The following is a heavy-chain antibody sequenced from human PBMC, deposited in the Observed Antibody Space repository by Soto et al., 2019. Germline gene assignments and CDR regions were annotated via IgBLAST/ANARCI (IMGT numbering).Heavy chain of an antibody. Sequence: ESLKISCKGSGYSFTSYWISWVRQMPGKGLEWMGRIDPSDSYTNYSPSFQGHVTISADKSISTAYLQWSSLKASDTAMYYCATRRGPVAGTSGHHYYGMDVWGQGTTVTVSS. D-gene: IGHD6-19*01. CDR3: ATRRGPVAGTSGHHYYGMDV. CDR2: IDPSDSYT. J-gene: IGHJ6*02. V-gene: IGHV5-10-1*01. CDR1: GYSFTSYW.